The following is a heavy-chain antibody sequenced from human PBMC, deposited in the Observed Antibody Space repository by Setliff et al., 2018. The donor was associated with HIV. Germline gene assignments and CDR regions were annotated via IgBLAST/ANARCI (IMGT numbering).Heavy chain of an antibody. CDR3: ARRPGGITRARLDN. D-gene: IGHD3-16*01. J-gene: IGHJ4*02. V-gene: IGHV4-34*01. Sequence: NLPETLSLTCAVYGESFSRYYFTWIRQAPGRGLEWIGEINHSAFTKYNPSLASRVTMSIDTSKNQFSLLLSSVTAADTAMYFCARRPGGITRARLDNWGQGTLVTVSS. CDR2: INHSAFT. CDR1: GESFSRYY.